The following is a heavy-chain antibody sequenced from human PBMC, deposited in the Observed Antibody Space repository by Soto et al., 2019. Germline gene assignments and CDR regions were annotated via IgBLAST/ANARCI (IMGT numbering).Heavy chain of an antibody. J-gene: IGHJ4*02. V-gene: IGHV3-33*01. CDR2: IWYDGSNK. Sequence: QVQLVESGGGVVQPGRSLRLSCAASGFTFSSHGMHWVRQAPGKGLEWVAVIWYDGSNKYYADSVKGRFTISRDNSKNTLYLQMNSLRGEDTAVYYCARDHADADDYWGQGNLVTVSS. CDR3: ARDHADADDY. CDR1: GFTFSSHG.